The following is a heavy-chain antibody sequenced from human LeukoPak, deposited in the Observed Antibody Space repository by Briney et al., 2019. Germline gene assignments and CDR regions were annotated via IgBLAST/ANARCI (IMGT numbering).Heavy chain of an antibody. D-gene: IGHD6-6*01. CDR3: AKVEYSSNIPQH. Sequence: GGSLRLSCAASGFTFSGSAMSWVRQAPGKGLEWVSSISGSGGSTYYADSVKGRFTISRDNSKNTQYLQMNSLRAEDTAVYYCAKVEYSSNIPQHWGQGTMVTVSS. CDR2: ISGSGGST. CDR1: GFTFSGSA. J-gene: IGHJ3*01. V-gene: IGHV3-23*01.